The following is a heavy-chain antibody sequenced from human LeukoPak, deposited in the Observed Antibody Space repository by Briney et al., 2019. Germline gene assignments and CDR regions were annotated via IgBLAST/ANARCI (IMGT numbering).Heavy chain of an antibody. D-gene: IGHD3-22*01. CDR3: ARDRGHDSSGYYYYYFDY. CDR2: IIPILGIA. CDR1: GGTLSSYA. J-gene: IGHJ4*02. V-gene: IGHV1-69*04. Sequence: ASVKVSCKASGGTLSSYAISWVRQAPGQGLEWMGRIIPILGIANYAQKFQGRVTITADKSTSTAYMELSSLRSEDTAVYYCARDRGHDSSGYYYYYFDYWGQGTLVTVSS.